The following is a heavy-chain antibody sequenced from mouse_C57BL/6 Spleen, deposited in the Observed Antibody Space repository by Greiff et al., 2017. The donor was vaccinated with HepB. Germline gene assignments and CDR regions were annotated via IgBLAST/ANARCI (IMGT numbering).Heavy chain of an antibody. Sequence: QVQLQQSGAELARPGASVKLSCKASGYTFTSYGISWVKQRTGQGLEWIGEIYPRSGNTYYNEKFKGKATLTADKSSSTAYMELRSLTSEDSAVYFCARMDVITTVVDFDYWGQGTTLTVSS. J-gene: IGHJ2*01. D-gene: IGHD1-1*01. V-gene: IGHV1-81*01. CDR1: GYTFTSYG. CDR3: ARMDVITTVVDFDY. CDR2: IYPRSGNT.